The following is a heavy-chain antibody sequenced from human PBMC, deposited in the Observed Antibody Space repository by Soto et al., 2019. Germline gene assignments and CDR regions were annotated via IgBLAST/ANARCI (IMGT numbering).Heavy chain of an antibody. CDR3: ARDYYYGMDV. CDR2: TYYRSEWYN. Sequence: SQTLSLTCAISGDSVSSDSAAWNWIRQSPSRGLEWLGRTYYRSEWYNDYAVSMKSRIVITPDTSKNQFSLQLNSVTPEDTAVYLCARDYYYGMDVWGQGTTVTVSS. J-gene: IGHJ6*02. CDR1: GDSVSSDSAA. V-gene: IGHV6-1*01.